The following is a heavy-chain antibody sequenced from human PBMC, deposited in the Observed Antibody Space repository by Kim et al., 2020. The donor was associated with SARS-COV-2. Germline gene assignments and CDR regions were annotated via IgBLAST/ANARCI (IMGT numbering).Heavy chain of an antibody. CDR3: ARDLCSGSYGSGDLCFDY. CDR1: GGTFSSYA. D-gene: IGHD1-26*01. Sequence: SVKVSCKASGGTFSSYAISWVRQAPGQGLEWMGRIIPILGIANYAQKFQGRVTITADKSTSTAYMELSSLRSEDTAVYYCARDLCSGSYGSGDLCFDYWGQGTLVTVSS. V-gene: IGHV1-69*04. J-gene: IGHJ4*02. CDR2: IIPILGIA.